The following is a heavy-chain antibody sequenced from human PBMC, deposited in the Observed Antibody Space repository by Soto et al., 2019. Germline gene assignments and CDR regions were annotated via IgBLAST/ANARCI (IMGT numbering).Heavy chain of an antibody. D-gene: IGHD3-9*01. CDR2: FDPEDGET. Sequence: ASVKVSCKVSGYTLTELSMHWVRQAPGKGLEWMGGFDPEDGETIYAQKFQGRVTMTEDTSTDTAYMELSSLRSEDTAVYYCASLGFTGYYSLRDFDYWGQGTLVTVSS. J-gene: IGHJ4*02. CDR3: ASLGFTGYYSLRDFDY. V-gene: IGHV1-24*01. CDR1: GYTLTELS.